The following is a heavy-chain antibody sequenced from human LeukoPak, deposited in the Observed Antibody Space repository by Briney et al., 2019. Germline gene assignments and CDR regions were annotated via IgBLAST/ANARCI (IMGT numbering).Heavy chain of an antibody. V-gene: IGHV4-38-2*02. CDR3: AARGRAHYYDSSGLN. D-gene: IGHD3-22*01. Sequence: KPSETLSLTCTVSGYSISSGYYWGWIRQPPGKGLEWIGSIYHSGSTYYNPSLKSRVTISVDTSKNQFSLKLSSVTAADTAVYYCAARGRAHYYDSSGLNWGQGTLVTVSS. CDR1: GYSISSGYY. CDR2: IYHSGST. J-gene: IGHJ4*02.